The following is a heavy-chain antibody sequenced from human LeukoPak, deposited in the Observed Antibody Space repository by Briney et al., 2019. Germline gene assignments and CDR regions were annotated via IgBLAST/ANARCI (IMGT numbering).Heavy chain of an antibody. Sequence: ASVKVSCKASGFTFTDYYMHWVRQAPGQGLEWMGWINSNSGGTNYAQKFQGRVTMTRDTSISTAYMELSRLRSDDTAVYYCARDRRVVVPAAIRWFDPWGQGTLVTVSS. J-gene: IGHJ5*02. CDR2: INSNSGGT. CDR1: GFTFTDYY. V-gene: IGHV1-2*02. CDR3: ARDRRVVVPAAIRWFDP. D-gene: IGHD2-2*01.